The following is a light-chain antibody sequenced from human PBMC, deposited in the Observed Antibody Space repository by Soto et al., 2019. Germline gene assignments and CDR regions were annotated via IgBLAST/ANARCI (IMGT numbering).Light chain of an antibody. CDR2: WAS. V-gene: IGKV4-1*01. J-gene: IGKJ1*01. CDR1: QSVLSSSNNKNY. CDR3: HQYYSTPWT. Sequence: DIVMTQFPDSLAVSLGERATINCKSSQSVLSSSNNKNYLAWYQRKPGQPPKLLIYWASTRESGVPDRFSGSGSGTDFSLTISSLQAEDVAVYYCHQYYSTPWTFGQGTKVDIK.